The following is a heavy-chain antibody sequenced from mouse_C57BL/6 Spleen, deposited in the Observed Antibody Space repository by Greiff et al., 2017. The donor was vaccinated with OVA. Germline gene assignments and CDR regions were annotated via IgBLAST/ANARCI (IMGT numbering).Heavy chain of an antibody. D-gene: IGHD1-1*01. CDR1: GYTFTSYW. Sequence: VQLQQPGAELVRPGSSVKLSCKASGYTFTSYWMHWVKQRPIQGLEWIGNIDPSDSETHYNQKFKDKATLTVDKSSSTAYMQLSSLTSEDPAVNYCARDYGSSYYWYCDVGGTGTTVTVSS. CDR2: IDPSDSET. V-gene: IGHV1-52*01. CDR3: ARDYGSSYYWYCDV. J-gene: IGHJ1*03.